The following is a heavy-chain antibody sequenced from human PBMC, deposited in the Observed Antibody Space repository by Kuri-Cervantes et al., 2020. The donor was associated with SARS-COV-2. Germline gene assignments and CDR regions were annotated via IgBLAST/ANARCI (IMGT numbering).Heavy chain of an antibody. CDR1: GGSFSDVY. D-gene: IGHD2-2*01. CDR2: INHRGTT. CDR3: AGGPCSTDSCLYGVAY. Sequence: GSLRLSFAVSGGSFSDVYWSWIRQPPGQGLEWIGEINHRGTTNYNPSLKSRVTLSVETSEKRVSLKLYSLTAADTGIYYCAGGPCSTDSCLYGVAYWGQGIPVTGAS. J-gene: IGHJ4*02. V-gene: IGHV4-34*01.